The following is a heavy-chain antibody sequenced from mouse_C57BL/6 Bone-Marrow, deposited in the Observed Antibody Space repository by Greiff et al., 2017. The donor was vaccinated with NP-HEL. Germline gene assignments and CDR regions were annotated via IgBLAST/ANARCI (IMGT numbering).Heavy chain of an antibody. Sequence: EVKLMESGGGLVQPGGSMKLSCVASGFTFSNYWMNWVRQSPEKGLEWVAQIRLKSDNYATHYAESVKGRFTISRDDSKSSVYLQMNNLRAEDTGIYYCTGVITTVVATDYWGQGTTLTVSS. CDR2: IRLKSDNYAT. V-gene: IGHV6-3*01. D-gene: IGHD1-1*01. CDR1: GFTFSNYW. CDR3: TGVITTVVATDY. J-gene: IGHJ2*01.